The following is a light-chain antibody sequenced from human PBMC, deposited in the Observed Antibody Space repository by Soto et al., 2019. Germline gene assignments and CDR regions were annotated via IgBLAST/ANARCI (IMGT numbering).Light chain of an antibody. CDR2: GAS. J-gene: IGKJ2*01. V-gene: IGKV3-15*01. Sequence: EIVMTQYPATLSVSPGARATLSCRASQSTCSNLAGYQQKPGQAPRLLIYGASTRDTGLPDRFSGSGSGTEFTLTIRSLQSEDFAVYDCQKYNNWTPYTVGQGTKLDIK. CDR3: QKYNNWTPYT. CDR1: QSTCSN.